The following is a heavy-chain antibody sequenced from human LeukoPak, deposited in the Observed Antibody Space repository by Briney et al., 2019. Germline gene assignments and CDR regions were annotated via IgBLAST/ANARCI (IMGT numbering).Heavy chain of an antibody. CDR3: ASHTRGVNIHRIDY. J-gene: IGHJ4*02. CDR1: GGSISSYY. Sequence: SETLSLTCTVSGGSISSYYWSWIRQPPGKGLEWIGYIYYSGSTNYNPPLKSRVTISVDTSKNQFSLKLSSVTAAVTAVYYCASHTRGVNIHRIDYWGQGTLVTVSS. CDR2: IYYSGST. D-gene: IGHD3-10*01. V-gene: IGHV4-59*01.